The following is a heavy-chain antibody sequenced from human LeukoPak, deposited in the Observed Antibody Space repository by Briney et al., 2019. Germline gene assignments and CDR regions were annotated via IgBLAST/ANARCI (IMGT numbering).Heavy chain of an antibody. J-gene: IGHJ4*02. V-gene: IGHV3-30*02. CDR3: AKDRTVGYYDSSGYYYDTKYFDY. Sequence: GGSLRRSCAASGFTFSSYGMHWVRQAPGKGLEWVAFIRYDGSNKYYADSVKGRFTISRDNSKNTLYLQMNSLRAEDTAVYYCAKDRTVGYYDSSGYYYDTKYFDYWGQGTLVTVSS. CDR1: GFTFSSYG. D-gene: IGHD3-22*01. CDR2: IRYDGSNK.